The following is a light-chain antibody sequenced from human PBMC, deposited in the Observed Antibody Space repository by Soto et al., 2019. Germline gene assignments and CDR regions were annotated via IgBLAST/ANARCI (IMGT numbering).Light chain of an antibody. V-gene: IGLV1-40*01. CDR1: SSSIGAAFD. Sequence: QSVLTQPPSVSGAPGQRVTISCTGSSSSIGAAFDVHWYQQLPGTAPKVLIFGNTNRPSGVPDRFSGSKSGASASLAITVLQAEDEAYYYCQSFDSSLGGHVFGTGTKLTVL. J-gene: IGLJ1*01. CDR3: QSFDSSLGGHV. CDR2: GNT.